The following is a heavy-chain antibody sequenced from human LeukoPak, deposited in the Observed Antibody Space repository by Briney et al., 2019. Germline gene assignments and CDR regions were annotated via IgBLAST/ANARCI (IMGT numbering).Heavy chain of an antibody. CDR3: ARESGVIVGATGPPLAFDY. J-gene: IGHJ4*02. CDR2: INHSGST. CDR1: GGSFSGYY. V-gene: IGHV4-34*01. Sequence: SETLSLTCAVYGGSFSGYYWSWIRQPPGKGLEWIGEINHSGSTNYNPSLKSRVTISVDTSKNQFSLKLSSVTAADTAVYYCARESGVIVGATGPPLAFDYWGQGTLVTVSS. D-gene: IGHD1-26*01.